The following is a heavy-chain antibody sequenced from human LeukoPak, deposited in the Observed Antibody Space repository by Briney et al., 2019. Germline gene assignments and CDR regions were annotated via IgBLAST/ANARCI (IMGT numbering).Heavy chain of an antibody. V-gene: IGHV1-69*05. D-gene: IGHD6-6*01. CDR3: ARDTRAAPGLYDI. Sequence: ASVKVSCKASGGTFSSYAISWVRQAPGQGLEWMGGIIPIFGTANYAQKFQGRVTITTDESTSTAYMELSSLRSEDTAVYYCARDTRAAPGLYDIWGQGTMVTVSS. J-gene: IGHJ3*02. CDR1: GGTFSSYA. CDR2: IIPIFGTA.